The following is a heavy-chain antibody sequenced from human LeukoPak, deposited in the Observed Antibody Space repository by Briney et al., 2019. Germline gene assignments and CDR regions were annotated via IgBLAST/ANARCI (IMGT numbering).Heavy chain of an antibody. CDR3: ARWIDYYFDY. Sequence: KSSQTLSLTCALSGDSVSSNSAAWNWIRQPPSRGLEWLGRTYYRSRWYNNYAVSVKSRITINPDTSKNQFSPQLNSVTPEDTAVYFSARWIDYYFDYWGQGTLVTVSS. D-gene: IGHD2-2*03. J-gene: IGHJ4*02. V-gene: IGHV6-1*01. CDR1: GDSVSSNSAA. CDR2: TYYRSRWYN.